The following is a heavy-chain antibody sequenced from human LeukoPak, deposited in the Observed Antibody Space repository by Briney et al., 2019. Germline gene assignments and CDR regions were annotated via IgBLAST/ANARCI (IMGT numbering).Heavy chain of an antibody. CDR2: ISYDGSNK. Sequence: SCKASGGTFSSYAMHWVRQAPGKGLEWVAVISYDGSNKYYADSVKGRFTISRDNSKNTLYLQMNSLRAEDTAVYYCARDTGGYYSSVFDYWGQGTLVTVSS. V-gene: IGHV3-30-3*01. CDR3: ARDTGGYYSSVFDY. D-gene: IGHD6-25*01. CDR1: GGTFSSYA. J-gene: IGHJ4*02.